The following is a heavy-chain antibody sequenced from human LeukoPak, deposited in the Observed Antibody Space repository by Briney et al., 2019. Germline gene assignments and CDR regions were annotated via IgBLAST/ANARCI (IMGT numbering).Heavy chain of an antibody. V-gene: IGHV4-30-4*08. J-gene: IGHJ4*02. CDR1: GGSISSGDYY. Sequence: SETLSLTCTVSGGSISSGDYYWSWIRQPPGKGLEWIGYIYYSGSTYYNPSLKSRVTISVDTSKNQFSLKLSSVTAADTAVYYCARAAPLLIVVGYFDYWGPGTLVTVSS. CDR3: ARAAPLLIVVGYFDY. D-gene: IGHD2-2*01. CDR2: IYYSGST.